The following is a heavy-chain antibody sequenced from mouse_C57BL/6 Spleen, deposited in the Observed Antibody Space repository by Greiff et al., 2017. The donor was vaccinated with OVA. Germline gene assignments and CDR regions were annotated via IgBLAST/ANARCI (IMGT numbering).Heavy chain of an antibody. CDR3: ARSDYDYDVGWFAY. D-gene: IGHD2-4*01. CDR1: GYTFTDYN. V-gene: IGHV1-18*01. CDR2: INPNNGGT. Sequence: EVQLQQSGPELVKPGASVMIPCKASGYTFTDYNMDWVKQSHGKSLEWIGDINPNNGGTIYNQKFKGKATLTVDKSSSTAYMELRSLTSEDTAVYYCARSDYDYDVGWFAYWGQGTLVTVSA. J-gene: IGHJ3*01.